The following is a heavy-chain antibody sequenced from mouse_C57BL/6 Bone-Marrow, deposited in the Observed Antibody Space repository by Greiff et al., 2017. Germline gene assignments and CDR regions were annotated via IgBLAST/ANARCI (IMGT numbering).Heavy chain of an antibody. CDR1: GFTFSDYY. V-gene: IGHV5-12*01. Sequence: EVKVVESGGGLVQPGGSLKLSCAASGFTFSDYYMYWVRQTPEKRLEWVAYISNGGGSTYYPDTIKGRFTISRDNAKNTRYLQMSSLKSEDTAMYYCARGGCYGPGYYYAMDYWGQGTSVTVAS. CDR2: ISNGGGST. D-gene: IGHD1-1*01. CDR3: ARGGCYGPGYYYAMDY. J-gene: IGHJ4*01.